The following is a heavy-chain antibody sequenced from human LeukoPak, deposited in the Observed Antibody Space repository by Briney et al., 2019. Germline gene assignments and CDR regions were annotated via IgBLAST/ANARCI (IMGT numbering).Heavy chain of an antibody. CDR2: IVVGSGNT. CDR1: GFTFTSSA. D-gene: IGHD5-18*01. Sequence: GTSVKVSCKASGFTFTSSAVQWVRQARGQRLEWIGWIVVGSGNTNYAQKFQERVTITRDMSTSTAYMELSSLRSEDTAVYYCARAEPRAQLWLRDGDCWGQGTLATVSS. J-gene: IGHJ4*02. V-gene: IGHV1-58*01. CDR3: ARAEPRAQLWLRDGDC.